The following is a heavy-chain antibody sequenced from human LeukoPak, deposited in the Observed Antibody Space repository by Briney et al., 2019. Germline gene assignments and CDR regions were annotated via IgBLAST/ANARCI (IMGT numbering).Heavy chain of an antibody. CDR1: GGPISVYF. J-gene: IGHJ4*02. CDR2: IYYSGRT. CDR3: ARHERKGGYFDY. Sequence: SETLSHTCTVSGGPISVYFWSWIRQPPGKGLEWIGHIYYSGRTDHNPSLKSRVTISVGTSKNQFSLQLSSVTGADKAVYYCARHERKGGYFDYWGQGTLVTGSS. D-gene: IGHD3-10*01. V-gene: IGHV4-59*08.